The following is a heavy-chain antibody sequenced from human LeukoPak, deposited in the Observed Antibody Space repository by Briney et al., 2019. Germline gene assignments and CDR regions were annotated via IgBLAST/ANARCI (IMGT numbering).Heavy chain of an antibody. D-gene: IGHD5-18*01. CDR1: GFTVSSNY. J-gene: IGHJ4*02. V-gene: IGHV3-66*01. CDR3: ARASGDIVETATMGSY. Sequence: PGGSLRLPCAASGFTVSSNYMSWVRQAPGKGLEWVSVIYSGGSTYYADSVKGRFTISRDNSKNTLYLQMNSLRAEDTAVYYCARASGDIVETATMGSYWGQGTLVTVSS. CDR2: IYSGGST.